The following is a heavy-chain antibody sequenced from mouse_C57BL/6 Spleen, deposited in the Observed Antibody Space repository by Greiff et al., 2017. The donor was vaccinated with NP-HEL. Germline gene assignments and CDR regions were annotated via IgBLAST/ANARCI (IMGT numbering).Heavy chain of an antibody. V-gene: IGHV3-6*01. D-gene: IGHD2-4*01. J-gene: IGHJ2*01. Sequence: EVKLQESGPGLVKPSQSLSLTCSVTGYSITSGYYWNWIRQFPGNKLEWMGYISYDGSNNYNPSLKNRISITRDTSKNQFFLKLNSVTTEDTATYYCARFDYDGYFDYWGQGTTLTVSS. CDR1: GYSITSGYY. CDR2: ISYDGSN. CDR3: ARFDYDGYFDY.